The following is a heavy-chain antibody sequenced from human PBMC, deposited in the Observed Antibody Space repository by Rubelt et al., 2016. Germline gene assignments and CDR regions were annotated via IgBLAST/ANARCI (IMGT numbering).Heavy chain of an antibody. CDR3: ARLMYSSGWTPNFDY. Sequence: VQLAESGGGSVQPGGSLRLSCATSGFTFNSHGMHWVRQAPGKGLEWVAVIWYDGSNKYYADSVKGRFTISRDNSKNTLYLQMNSLRGEDTAAYYCARLMYSSGWTPNFDYWGQGTLVTVSS. CDR1: GFTFNSHG. D-gene: IGHD6-19*01. J-gene: IGHJ4*02. CDR2: IWYDGSNK. V-gene: IGHV3-33*08.